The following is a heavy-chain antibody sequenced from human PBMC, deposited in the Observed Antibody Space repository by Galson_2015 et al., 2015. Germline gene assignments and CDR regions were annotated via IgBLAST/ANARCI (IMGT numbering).Heavy chain of an antibody. CDR2: ISWDGGST. V-gene: IGHV3-43*01. CDR1: GFTFDDYT. D-gene: IGHD6-19*01. J-gene: IGHJ4*02. Sequence: SLRLSCAASGFTFDDYTMHWVRQAPGKGLEWVSLISWDGGSTYYADSVKGRFTISRDNSKNSLYLQMNSLRTEDTALYYCAKDWGSGWYSLNWWGQGTLVTVTS. CDR3: AKDWGSGWYSLNW.